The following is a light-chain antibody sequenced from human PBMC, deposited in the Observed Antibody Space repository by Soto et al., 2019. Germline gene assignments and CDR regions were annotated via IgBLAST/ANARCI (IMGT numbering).Light chain of an antibody. CDR1: SSDVGGYNY. J-gene: IGLJ2*01. Sequence: QSVLTQPPSASGSPGQSVTISCTGTSSDVGGYNYVSWYQQHPGKAPKLMIYEVSKRPSGVPDRFSGYKSGNTASLTVSGLQAEDEAGYYCSSYAGSNNLEVFGGGTKLTVL. CDR2: EVS. CDR3: SSYAGSNNLEV. V-gene: IGLV2-8*01.